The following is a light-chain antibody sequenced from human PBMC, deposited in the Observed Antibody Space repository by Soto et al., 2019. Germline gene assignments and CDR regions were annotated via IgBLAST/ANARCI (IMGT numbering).Light chain of an antibody. Sequence: DIQLTQSPSTLSASVGDKVTITCRASQSIDRWLAWYQQKLGKAPELLSHDASSLESGGPSRLSGSGSGTEFTLTSNSLQPDDFATYYCQQYTHYYSFGQGTKLEIK. V-gene: IGKV1-5*01. CDR1: QSIDRW. J-gene: IGKJ2*03. CDR3: QQYTHYYS. CDR2: DAS.